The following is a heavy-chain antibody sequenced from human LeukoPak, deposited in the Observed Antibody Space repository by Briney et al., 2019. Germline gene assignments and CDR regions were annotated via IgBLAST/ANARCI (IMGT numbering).Heavy chain of an antibody. CDR3: ARLDYDSSGYYYYDY. Sequence: GGSLRLSCAASGFTFSSYSMNWVRQAPGKGLEWVSSISSSSSYIYYADSEKGRFTISRDNAKNSLYLQMNSLRAEDTAVYYCARLDYDSSGYYYYDYWGQGTLVTVSS. D-gene: IGHD3-22*01. CDR2: ISSSSSYI. CDR1: GFTFSSYS. J-gene: IGHJ4*02. V-gene: IGHV3-21*01.